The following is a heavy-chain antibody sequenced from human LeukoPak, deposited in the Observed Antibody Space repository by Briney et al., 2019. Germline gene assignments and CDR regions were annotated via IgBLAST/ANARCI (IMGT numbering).Heavy chain of an antibody. D-gene: IGHD3-10*01. V-gene: IGHV1-3*01. J-gene: IGHJ4*02. Sequence: ASVKVSCKASGYTFNNHAMHWVRQAPGQRLEWMGWVNAGNGNTKYSQKFQGRVTITRDTSASTAYMELSSPRSEDTAVYYCARNVLLWFGELTSLGYWGQGTLVTVSS. CDR1: GYTFNNHA. CDR2: VNAGNGNT. CDR3: ARNVLLWFGELTSLGY.